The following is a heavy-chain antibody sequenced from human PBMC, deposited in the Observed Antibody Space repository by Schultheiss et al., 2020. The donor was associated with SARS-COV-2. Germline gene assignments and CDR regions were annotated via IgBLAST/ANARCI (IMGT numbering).Heavy chain of an antibody. CDR2: IKQDGSEK. Sequence: GGSLRLSCAASGFTFSSYAMSWVRQAPGKGLEWVANIKQDGSEKYYADSVKGRFTISRDNSKNTLYLQMNSLRAEDTAVYYCAKVHYHSGSSFFDYWGQGTLVTVSS. D-gene: IGHD1-26*01. J-gene: IGHJ4*02. V-gene: IGHV3-7*03. CDR3: AKVHYHSGSSFFDY. CDR1: GFTFSSYA.